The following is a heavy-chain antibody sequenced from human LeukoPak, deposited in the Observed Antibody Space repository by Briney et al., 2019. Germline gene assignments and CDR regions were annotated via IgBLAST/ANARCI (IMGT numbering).Heavy chain of an antibody. CDR1: GFTFTSSA. D-gene: IGHD2-21*02. CDR2: IVVGSGNT. Sequence: PVASVKVSCKASGFTFTSSAMQWVRQARGQRLEWIGWIVVGSGNTNYAQKFQERVTITRDMSTSAAYMELSSLRSEDTAVYYCAADLYCGGDCYSNYWGQGTLVTVSS. J-gene: IGHJ4*02. V-gene: IGHV1-58*02. CDR3: AADLYCGGDCYSNY.